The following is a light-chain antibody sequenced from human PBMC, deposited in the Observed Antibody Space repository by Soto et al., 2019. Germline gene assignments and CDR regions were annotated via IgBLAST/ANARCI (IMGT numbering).Light chain of an antibody. Sequence: QSVLTQPPSASGTPGQRVTISCSGSSSNIGTNTVYWYQQLPGTAPKLLIYSDSKRPSGAPERFSVSKSGTSASLAISGLQSEYEADYYCAAWDDSLDGPLFGGGTKLTVL. CDR3: AAWDDSLDGPL. CDR1: SSNIGTNT. J-gene: IGLJ2*01. V-gene: IGLV1-44*01. CDR2: SDS.